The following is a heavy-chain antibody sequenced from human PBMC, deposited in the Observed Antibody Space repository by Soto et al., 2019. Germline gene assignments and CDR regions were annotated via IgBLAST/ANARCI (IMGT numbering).Heavy chain of an antibody. J-gene: IGHJ4*02. V-gene: IGHV5-51*01. CDR3: ARTASETYPARYFDY. Sequence: PGESLKISCKASGYTFTNYWIGWVRQMPGKGLEWMGIIFLGDSDTRYSPSFRGQVTISADKSISTAYLQWSSLKASDTAIYYCARTASETYPARYFDYWGQGTLVTVSS. D-gene: IGHD3-10*01. CDR2: IFLGDSDT. CDR1: GYTFTNYW.